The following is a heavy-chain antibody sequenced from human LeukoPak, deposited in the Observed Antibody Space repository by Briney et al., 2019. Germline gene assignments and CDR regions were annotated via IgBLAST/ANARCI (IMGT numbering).Heavy chain of an antibody. CDR1: GFTFSSYS. D-gene: IGHD3-10*01. CDR3: ARLTPKLLWFGELPTDY. Sequence: GGSLRLSCAASGFTFSSYSMNWVRQAPGKGLEWVSSISSSSSYIYYADSVKGRFTISRDNAKNSLYLQMNSLRAEDTAVYYCARLTPKLLWFGELPTDYWGLGTLVTVSS. CDR2: ISSSSSYI. J-gene: IGHJ4*02. V-gene: IGHV3-21*01.